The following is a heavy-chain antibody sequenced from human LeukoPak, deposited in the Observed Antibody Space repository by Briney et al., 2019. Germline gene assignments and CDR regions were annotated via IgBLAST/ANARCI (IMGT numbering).Heavy chain of an antibody. CDR2: IYSDGTT. CDR3: ARDFPLRD. J-gene: IGHJ4*02. D-gene: IGHD3-16*01. Sequence: GGSLRLSCAASGFTVSSNYMSWVRQAPGKGLEWVSVIYSDGTTYYADSMKGRFTISRDNSKNTLYLQMNSLRAEDTAVYYCARDFPLRDWGQGTLVTVSS. V-gene: IGHV3-53*01. CDR1: GFTVSSNY.